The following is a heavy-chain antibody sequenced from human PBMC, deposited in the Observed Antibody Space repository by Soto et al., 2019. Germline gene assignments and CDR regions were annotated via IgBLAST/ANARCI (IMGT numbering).Heavy chain of an antibody. CDR1: GYTFTNYA. CDR3: ARGVKYGAYSRWFDP. D-gene: IGHD4-17*01. CDR2: INAGNGNT. Sequence: ASVKVSCKASGYTFTNYAMHWVRQAPGHRLEWMGWINAGNGNTKYSQKFQGRVTITRDTSASTAYMELSSLRSEDTAVYYCARGVKYGAYSRWFDPWGQGTLVTVSS. J-gene: IGHJ5*02. V-gene: IGHV1-3*01.